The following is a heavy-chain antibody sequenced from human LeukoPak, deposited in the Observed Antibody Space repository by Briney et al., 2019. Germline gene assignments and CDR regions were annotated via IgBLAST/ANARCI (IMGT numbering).Heavy chain of an antibody. CDR1: GYTFTSYG. CDR2: ISAYNGNT. V-gene: IGHV1-18*01. J-gene: IGHJ4*02. CDR3: ARGDYYDSSPTPLFDY. Sequence: GASVKVSYKASGYTFTSYGISWVRQAPGQGLEWMGWISAYNGNTNYAQKLQGRVTMTTDTSTSTAYMELRSLRSDDTAVYYCARGDYYDSSPTPLFDYWGQGTLVTVSS. D-gene: IGHD3-22*01.